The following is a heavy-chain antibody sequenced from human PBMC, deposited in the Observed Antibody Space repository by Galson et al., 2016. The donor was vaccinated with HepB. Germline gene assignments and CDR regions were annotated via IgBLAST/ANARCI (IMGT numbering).Heavy chain of an antibody. J-gene: IGHJ4*02. V-gene: IGHV1-18*04. Sequence: SGYRFFTYGISWVRQAPGQGLEWLGWIGANSGNTIYAQKFQDRVTMTRDTSASTVYMDLRSLRSDDTAVYYCARDVQFRFDYWGQGTLVTVSS. CDR1: GYRFFTYG. D-gene: IGHD4-11*01. CDR3: ARDVQFRFDY. CDR2: IGANSGNT.